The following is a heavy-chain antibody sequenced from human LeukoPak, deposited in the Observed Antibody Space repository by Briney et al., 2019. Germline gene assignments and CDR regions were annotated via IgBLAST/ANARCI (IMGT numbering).Heavy chain of an antibody. Sequence: GGSLRLSCAASGFTFSSYAMSWVRQAPGRGLEWVSANSGSGGSTYYADSVKGRFTISRDNSKNTLYLQMNSLRAEDTAVYYCAKTFGGVVVVPAIGYYFDYWGQGTLVTVSS. V-gene: IGHV3-23*01. CDR1: GFTFSSYA. CDR3: AKTFGGVVVVPAIGYYFDY. D-gene: IGHD2-2*01. J-gene: IGHJ4*02. CDR2: NSGSGGST.